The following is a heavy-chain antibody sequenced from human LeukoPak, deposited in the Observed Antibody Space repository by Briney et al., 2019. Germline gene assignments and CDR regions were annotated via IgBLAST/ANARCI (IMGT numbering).Heavy chain of an antibody. CDR1: GGSISSYY. CDR2: IYYSGST. CDR3: ARGLRYYAFDI. V-gene: IGHV4-59*01. J-gene: IGHJ3*02. D-gene: IGHD3-9*01. Sequence: SETLSLTCTVSGGSISSYYWSWIRQPPGKGLEWIGYIYYSGSTNYNPSLKSRVTISVDTSKSQFPLKLSSVTAADTAVYYCARGLRYYAFDIWGQGTMVTVSS.